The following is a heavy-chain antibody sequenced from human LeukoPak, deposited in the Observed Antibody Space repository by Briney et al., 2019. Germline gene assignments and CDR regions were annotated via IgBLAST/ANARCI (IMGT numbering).Heavy chain of an antibody. CDR2: IRNDGSIK. Sequence: PGGSLRLSCAASGFTFSTYGMHWVRQAPGKGLEWVAFIRNDGSIKYYADSVKGRFTISRDNSKNTLYLQMNSLRVEDTAVYYCAKDAPDSGGWHLDYWGQGTLVTVSS. CDR3: AKDAPDSGGWHLDY. J-gene: IGHJ4*02. CDR1: GFTFSTYG. D-gene: IGHD6-19*01. V-gene: IGHV3-30*02.